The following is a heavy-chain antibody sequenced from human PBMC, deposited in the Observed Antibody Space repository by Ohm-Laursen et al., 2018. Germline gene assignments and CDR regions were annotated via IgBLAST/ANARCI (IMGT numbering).Heavy chain of an antibody. CDR2: ISFHGSNK. V-gene: IGHV3-30*03. CDR1: GFIFSGYG. J-gene: IGHJ4*02. Sequence: SLRLSCAASGFIFSGYGMHWVRQAPGKGLEWVALISFHGSNKYYADSVKGRFTISRDNAKNSLYLQMNSLRAEDTAVYYCAREAPYYDFWSGYVWGSYPDYWGQGTLVTVSS. D-gene: IGHD3-3*01. CDR3: AREAPYYDFWSGYVWGSYPDY.